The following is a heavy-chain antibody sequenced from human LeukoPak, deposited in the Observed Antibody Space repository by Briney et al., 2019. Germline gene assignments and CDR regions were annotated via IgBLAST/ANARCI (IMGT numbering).Heavy chain of an antibody. CDR1: GYTFTSYY. CDR3: ARDPPDEGIYYDPFDY. CDR2: INPSGGST. J-gene: IGHJ4*02. V-gene: IGHV1-46*01. D-gene: IGHD3-22*01. Sequence: ASVTVSFKASGYTFTSYYMHWVRQAPGQGLEWMGIINPSGGSTSYAQKFQGRVTMTRDTSTSTVYMELSSLRSEDTAVYYCARDPPDEGIYYDPFDYWGQGTLVTVSS.